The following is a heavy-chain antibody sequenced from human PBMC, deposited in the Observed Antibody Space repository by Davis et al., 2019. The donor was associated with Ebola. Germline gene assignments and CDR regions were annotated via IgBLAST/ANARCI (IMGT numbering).Heavy chain of an antibody. D-gene: IGHD5-12*01. V-gene: IGHV4-59*08. CDR2: IYYSGST. CDR1: GGSISSYY. J-gene: IGHJ4*02. Sequence: GSLRLSCPVPGGSISSYYWSWIRQPPGKGLEWIGYIYYSGSTNYNPSLKSRVTISVDTSKNQFSLKLSSVTAADTAVYYCARSDIVATITLDYWGQGTLVTVSS. CDR3: ARSDIVATITLDY.